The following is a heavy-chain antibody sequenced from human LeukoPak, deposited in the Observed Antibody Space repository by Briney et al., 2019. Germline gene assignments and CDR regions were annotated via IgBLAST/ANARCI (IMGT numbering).Heavy chain of an antibody. V-gene: IGHV1-69*13. J-gene: IGHJ4*02. D-gene: IGHD6-19*01. CDR2: IIPIFVTA. CDR3: ARGTSGWYSEY. Sequence: SVKVSCKASGGTFSNYAINCVRQPPGQGLEWMGGIIPIFVTAHYSQKFQGRVTITADEPTSTAYMELSSLRSEDTAMYYCARGTSGWYSEYWGQGTLVTVSS. CDR1: GGTFSNYA.